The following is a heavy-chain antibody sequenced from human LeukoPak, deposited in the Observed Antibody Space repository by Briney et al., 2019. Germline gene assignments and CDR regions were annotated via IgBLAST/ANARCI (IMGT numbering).Heavy chain of an antibody. CDR2: IYYSGST. D-gene: IGHD3-3*01. CDR1: SGSISSYY. CDR3: ARSFLTNWSGYLYGMDV. J-gene: IGHJ6*02. V-gene: IGHV4-59*01. Sequence: SETLSLTCTVSSGSISSYYWSWIRQPPGKGLEWIGYIYYSGSTNYNPSLKSRVTISVGTSKNQLSLKLSSVTAADTAVYYCARSFLTNWSGYLYGMDVWGQGTTVTVSS.